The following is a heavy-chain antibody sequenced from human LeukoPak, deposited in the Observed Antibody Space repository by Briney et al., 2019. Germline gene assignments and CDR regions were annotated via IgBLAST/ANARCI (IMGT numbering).Heavy chain of an antibody. CDR1: GGSISSHY. CDR2: VFSPGTA. CDR3: ARGVVAATSAYYFFYMDV. Sequence: SETLSLTCTVSGGSISSHYWSWIRQPPGKGLESIGYVFSPGTANYNPSLKSRVTISVDTSKTQFSLKLGSVTAADTAVYYCARGVVAATSAYYFFYMDVWGTGTTVTVSS. J-gene: IGHJ6*03. V-gene: IGHV4-59*11. D-gene: IGHD2-15*01.